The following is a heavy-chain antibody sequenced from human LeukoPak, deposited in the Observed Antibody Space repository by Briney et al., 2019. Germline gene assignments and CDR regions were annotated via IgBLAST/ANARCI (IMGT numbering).Heavy chain of an antibody. Sequence: SETLSLTCTVSGGSISSGNYYWSWIRQPAGKGLEWIGRIYISGSTNYNPPLKSRVTISVDTSKNQFSLKLSSVTAADTAVYYCARGGYCSGGSCYGSWFDPWGQGTLVTVSS. V-gene: IGHV4-61*02. CDR2: IYISGST. CDR3: ARGGYCSGGSCYGSWFDP. J-gene: IGHJ5*02. D-gene: IGHD2-15*01. CDR1: GGSISSGNYY.